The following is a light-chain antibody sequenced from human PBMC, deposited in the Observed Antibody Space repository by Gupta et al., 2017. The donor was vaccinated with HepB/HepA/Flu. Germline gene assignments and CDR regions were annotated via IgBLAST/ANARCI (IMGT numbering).Light chain of an antibody. V-gene: IGLV1-44*01. J-gene: IGLJ3*02. CDR3: AAWDDSLNACV. Sequence: QSVLTPPPSASGTPGQRVTISCSGSSSNIGSNTVNWYQQLPGTAPKLLIYSNNQRPSGVPDRFSGSKSGTSASLAISGLQSEDEADYYCAAWDDSLNACVFGGGTKLTVL. CDR2: SNN. CDR1: SSNIGSNT.